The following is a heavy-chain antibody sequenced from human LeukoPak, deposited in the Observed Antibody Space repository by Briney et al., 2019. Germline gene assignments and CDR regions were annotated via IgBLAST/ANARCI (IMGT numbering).Heavy chain of an antibody. D-gene: IGHD6-13*01. Sequence: GVSVKVSCKASGYTFTRYYMHWVRQAPGQGLEWMGWINPNSGGTNYAQKFQGGVTMTRDTSISTAYMELSRLRSDDTAVYYCARDREAAAYYFDYWGQGTLVTVSS. CDR1: GYTFTRYY. J-gene: IGHJ4*02. CDR2: INPNSGGT. CDR3: ARDREAAAYYFDY. V-gene: IGHV1-2*02.